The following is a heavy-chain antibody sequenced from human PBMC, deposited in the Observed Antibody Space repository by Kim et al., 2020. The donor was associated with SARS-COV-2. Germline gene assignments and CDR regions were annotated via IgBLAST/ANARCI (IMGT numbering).Heavy chain of an antibody. V-gene: IGHV4-59*13. Sequence: ETLSLTCTVSGGSISSYYWSWIRQPPGKGLEWIGYIYYSGSTNYNPSLKSRVTISVDTSKNQFSLKLSSVTAADTAVYYCARALGDYGGVYDYWGQGTLVTVSS. CDR3: ARALGDYGGVYDY. CDR1: GGSISSYY. J-gene: IGHJ4*02. CDR2: IYYSGST. D-gene: IGHD4-17*01.